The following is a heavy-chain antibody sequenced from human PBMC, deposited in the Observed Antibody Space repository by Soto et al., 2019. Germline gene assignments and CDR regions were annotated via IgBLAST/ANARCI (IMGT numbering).Heavy chain of an antibody. CDR1: GFTFSSCT. Sequence: EVHLVESGGGLVKPGGSLRHSCAVSGFTFSSCTMNWVRQAPGKGLEWVSSISPSTSHIYYADSVKGRFTISRDNAKNSLFLQMNSLRAEDTAVYYCSGCSGGACHQNYGMDVWGQGNTVTVSS. CDR3: SGCSGGACHQNYGMDV. J-gene: IGHJ6*02. V-gene: IGHV3-21*01. D-gene: IGHD2-15*01. CDR2: ISPSTSHI.